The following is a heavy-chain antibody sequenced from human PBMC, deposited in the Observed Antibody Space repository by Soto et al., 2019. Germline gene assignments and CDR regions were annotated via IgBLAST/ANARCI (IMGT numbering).Heavy chain of an antibody. Sequence: SVKVSCKASGGTFSSYAISCVRQAPGQGLEWMGGIIPIFGTANYAQKFQGRVTITADESTSTAYMELSSLRSEDTAVYYCARDGRLLGFGELLTLDVWGQGTTVTVSS. J-gene: IGHJ6*02. V-gene: IGHV1-69*13. CDR1: GGTFSSYA. CDR2: IIPIFGTA. D-gene: IGHD3-10*01. CDR3: ARDGRLLGFGELLTLDV.